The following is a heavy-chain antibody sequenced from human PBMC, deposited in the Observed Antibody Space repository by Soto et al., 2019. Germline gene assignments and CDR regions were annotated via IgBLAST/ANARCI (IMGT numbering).Heavy chain of an antibody. Sequence: QVQLQESGPGLVKPSQTLSLTCTVSGGSISSGGYYWSWIRQHPGKGLEWIGYIYYSGSTYYNPSLKSRVTISVDRSKNQFSLKLISVTAADTAVYYCARASSYYYDSSGYYDYWGQGTLVTVSS. CDR1: GGSISSGGYY. CDR3: ARASSYYYDSSGYYDY. D-gene: IGHD3-22*01. CDR2: IYYSGST. V-gene: IGHV4-31*03. J-gene: IGHJ4*02.